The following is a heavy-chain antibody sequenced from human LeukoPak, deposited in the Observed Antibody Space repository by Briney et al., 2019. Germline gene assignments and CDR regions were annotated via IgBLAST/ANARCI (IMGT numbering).Heavy chain of an antibody. Sequence: GGSLRLSCAASGFTFSSYGMHWVRQAPGKGLEWVALIRYDGSNKYYADSVKGRFTISRDNSKNTLYLQMNSLRPEDTAVYYCAKDGDVEQWLVRAFDYWGQGTLVTVSS. D-gene: IGHD6-19*01. CDR2: IRYDGSNK. V-gene: IGHV3-30*02. J-gene: IGHJ4*02. CDR1: GFTFSSYG. CDR3: AKDGDVEQWLVRAFDY.